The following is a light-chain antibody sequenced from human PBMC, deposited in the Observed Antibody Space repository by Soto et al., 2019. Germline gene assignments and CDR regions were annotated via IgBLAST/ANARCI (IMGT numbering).Light chain of an antibody. CDR2: GAS. Sequence: PGERVTLSRRASQSVSSSYLTWYQQKPGQAPRLLIYGASTRATGIPARFSGSGSGTDFTLTISSLQPEDFAVYYCQQDYNLLYTFGQGTKLEIK. CDR1: QSVSSSY. CDR3: QQDYNLLYT. V-gene: IGKV3D-7*01. J-gene: IGKJ2*01.